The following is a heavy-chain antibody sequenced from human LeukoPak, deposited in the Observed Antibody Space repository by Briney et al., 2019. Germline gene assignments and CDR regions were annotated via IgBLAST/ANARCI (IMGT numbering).Heavy chain of an antibody. CDR3: ARPAADY. D-gene: IGHD2-2*01. J-gene: IGHJ4*02. V-gene: IGHV3-53*05. CDR2: IYSGGNT. CDR1: GFTVSSNY. Sequence: GGSLRLSCAASGFTVSSNYMSWVRQAPGKGLEWVSVIYSGGNTDYADSVKGRFTISRDNSKNTLYLQMNSLRAEDTAVYYCARPAADYWGQGTLVTVSS.